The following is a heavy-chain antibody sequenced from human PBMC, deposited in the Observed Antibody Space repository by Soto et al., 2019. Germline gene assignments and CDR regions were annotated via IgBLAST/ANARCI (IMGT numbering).Heavy chain of an antibody. V-gene: IGHV4-34*01. J-gene: IGHJ4*02. CDR3: ARGRGGLMATVTNTAGRFDY. CDR2: INHSGST. D-gene: IGHD4-17*01. CDR1: GGSFSGYY. Sequence: PSETLSLTCAVYGGSFSGYYWSWIRQPPGKGLEWIGEINHSGSTNYNPSLKSRVTISVDTSKNQFSLKLSSVTAADTAVYYCARGRGGLMATVTNTAGRFDYWGQGTLVT.